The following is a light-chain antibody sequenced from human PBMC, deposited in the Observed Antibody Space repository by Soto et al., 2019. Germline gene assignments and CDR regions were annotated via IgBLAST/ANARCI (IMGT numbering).Light chain of an antibody. Sequence: EVVLTQYPGTLSLSPGERATLSCRASQSVSNNYLAWYQQKPGQAPRLLIYGASNRATGIPDRFSGSGSGTDFTLTISRLEPEDFAVYYCQQYTDWPLTFGQGTKVDI. CDR2: GAS. J-gene: IGKJ1*01. CDR1: QSVSNNY. CDR3: QQYTDWPLT. V-gene: IGKV3-20*01.